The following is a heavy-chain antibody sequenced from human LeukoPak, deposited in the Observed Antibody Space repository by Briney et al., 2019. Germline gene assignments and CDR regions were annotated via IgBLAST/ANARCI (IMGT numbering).Heavy chain of an antibody. CDR2: ISSSSSYI. CDR1: GFTFSSYS. CDR3: ARADGSGSYPFDY. V-gene: IGHV3-21*01. J-gene: IGHJ4*02. D-gene: IGHD3-10*01. Sequence: GGSLRLSCAASGFTFSSYSTNWVRQAPGKGLEWVSSISSSSSYIYYADSVKGRFTISRDNAKNSLYLQMNSLRVEDTAVYYCARADGSGSYPFDYWGQGTLVTVSS.